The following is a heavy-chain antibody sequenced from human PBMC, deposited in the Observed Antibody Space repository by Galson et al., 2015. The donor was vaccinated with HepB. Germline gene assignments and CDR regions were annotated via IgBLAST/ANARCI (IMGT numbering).Heavy chain of an antibody. D-gene: IGHD3-22*01. V-gene: IGHV3-30*03. Sequence: SLRLSCAASGFTFSSYGMHWVRQAPGKGLEWVAVISYDGSNEYYADSVKGRFTSYRDKSKDEVYLQLNNLRAEDTAVYYCARVRNNYDSSGFAASDIWGQGTMVTVSS. CDR1: GFTFSSYG. CDR3: ARVRNNYDSSGFAASDI. CDR2: ISYDGSNE. J-gene: IGHJ3*02.